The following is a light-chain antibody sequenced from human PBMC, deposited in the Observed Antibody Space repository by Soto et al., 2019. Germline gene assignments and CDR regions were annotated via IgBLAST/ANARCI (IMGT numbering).Light chain of an antibody. CDR1: QTVRNNY. J-gene: IGKJ1*01. CDR3: QQYGSSGT. Sequence: ECVLTQSPGTLSLSRGERAALSCRASQTVRNNYLAWYQQKPGQAPRLLIYDASSRATGIPDRFSGGGSGTDFTLTISRLEPEDFAVYYCQQYGSSGTFGQGTKVDIK. CDR2: DAS. V-gene: IGKV3-20*01.